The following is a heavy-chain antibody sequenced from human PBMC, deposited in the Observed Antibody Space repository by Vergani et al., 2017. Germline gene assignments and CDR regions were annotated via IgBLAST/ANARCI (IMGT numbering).Heavy chain of an antibody. Sequence: QLQLQESGSGLVKPSQTLSLTCAVSGGSITSGGYSWSWIRQPPGKGLEWIGYIYDSGNTYYNPSLKNRVTITVDTSKNQFSLKLSSVTAADTAVYYCARRGTMYYYGSGSYSKPFDYWGQGTLVTVSS. CDR3: ARRGTMYYYGSGSYSKPFDY. CDR2: IYDSGNT. J-gene: IGHJ4*02. CDR1: GGSITSGGYS. V-gene: IGHV4-30-2*01. D-gene: IGHD3-10*01.